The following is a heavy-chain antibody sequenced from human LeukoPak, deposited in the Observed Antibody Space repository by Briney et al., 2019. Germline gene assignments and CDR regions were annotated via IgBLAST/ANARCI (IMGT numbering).Heavy chain of an antibody. Sequence: PSETLSLTCTVSGRSISSGDYYWSWIRQPPGTGLEWIGYIYYSGSTYYNPSLKSRVTISVDTSKNQFSLKLSSVTAADTAVYYCARAGLVVPAANFDYWGQGTLVTVSS. CDR2: IYYSGST. D-gene: IGHD2-2*01. CDR3: ARAGLVVPAANFDY. V-gene: IGHV4-30-4*01. J-gene: IGHJ4*02. CDR1: GRSISSGDYY.